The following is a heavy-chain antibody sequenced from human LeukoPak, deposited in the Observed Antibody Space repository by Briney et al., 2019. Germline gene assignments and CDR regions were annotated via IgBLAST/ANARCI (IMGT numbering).Heavy chain of an antibody. J-gene: IGHJ3*01. CDR1: GYTFTSYG. D-gene: IGHD3-10*01. CDR2: ISAYNGNT. V-gene: IGHV1-18*01. CDR3: ATDPAAYYYDF. Sequence: GASVKVSCKASGYTFTSYGISWVRQAPGQGLEWMGWISAYNGNTIYAQKFQGRVTITRDTSTRTAYMELRSLRSDDTAVYYCATDPAAYYYDFWGQGTMVTVSS.